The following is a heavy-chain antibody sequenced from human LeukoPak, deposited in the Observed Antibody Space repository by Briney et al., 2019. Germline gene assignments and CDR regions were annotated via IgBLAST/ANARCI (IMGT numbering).Heavy chain of an antibody. D-gene: IGHD3-10*01. CDR2: IDPADGEA. CDR3: STVFAGYNSVIMPPVVPDY. J-gene: IGHJ4*02. Sequence: ASVKISCKASGYIFKNYFIHWIQQSPGKGLKWMGRIDPADGEAKYAEKFQGRVTLTADTPTETVYMEMSSLRFEDTALYYCSTVFAGYNSVIMPPVVPDYWGQGDLVSVSA. V-gene: IGHV1-69-2*01. CDR1: GYIFKNYF.